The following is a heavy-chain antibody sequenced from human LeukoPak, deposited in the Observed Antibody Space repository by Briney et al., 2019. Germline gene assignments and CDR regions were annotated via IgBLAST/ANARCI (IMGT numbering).Heavy chain of an antibody. CDR3: ARLHDYGDYYADH. Sequence: SETLSLTCIVSGGSIRSNSYWWGWIRQPPGKGLEWIGSIYYGGSTYYSPSLKSRVSISVDTSKYQFSLKLSSVTAADTAVYYCARLHDYGDYYADHWGQGTLVTVSS. D-gene: IGHD4-17*01. V-gene: IGHV4-39*01. CDR1: GGSIRSNSYW. J-gene: IGHJ5*02. CDR2: IYYGGST.